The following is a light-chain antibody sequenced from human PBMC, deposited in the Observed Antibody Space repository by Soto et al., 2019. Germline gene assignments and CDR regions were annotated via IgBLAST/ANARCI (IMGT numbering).Light chain of an antibody. V-gene: IGLV2-11*01. CDR3: SSYAGNYIYV. J-gene: IGLJ1*01. CDR1: SSYIGPYDH. Sequence: QSALTQPRSVSGSPGQSVTISCTRTSSYIGPYDHVAWYQQHPGKAPKLIIFAVGKRPSGVPDRFSGSKSGNTASLTISGLQAEDEADYYCSSYAGNYIYVFATWTKVTVL. CDR2: AVG.